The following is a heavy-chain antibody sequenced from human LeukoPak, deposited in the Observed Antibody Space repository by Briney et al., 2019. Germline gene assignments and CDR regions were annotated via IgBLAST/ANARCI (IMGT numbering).Heavy chain of an antibody. D-gene: IGHD6-6*01. CDR2: ISGSGGST. Sequence: PGGSLRLSCAASGFTFSSYAMSWVRQAPGKGLEWVSAISGSGGSTYYADSVKGRFTISRDNSKNTPYLQMNSLRAEDTAVYYCAKDPLPHLSSSLYYYYMDVWGKGTTVTVSS. CDR3: AKDPLPHLSSSLYYYYMDV. V-gene: IGHV3-23*01. J-gene: IGHJ6*03. CDR1: GFTFSSYA.